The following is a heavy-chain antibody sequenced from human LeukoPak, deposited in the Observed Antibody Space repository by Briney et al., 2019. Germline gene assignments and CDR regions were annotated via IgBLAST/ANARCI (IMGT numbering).Heavy chain of an antibody. CDR3: ARVGVVPAAIPDGFDI. CDR1: GFTFNTYG. Sequence: GGSLRLACAASGFTFNTYGMHWVRQAPGKGLEWVSVIYSGGSTYYADSVKGRFTISRDNSKNTLYLQMNSLTAEDTAVYYCARVGVVPAAIPDGFDIWGQGTMVTVSS. V-gene: IGHV3-NL1*01. J-gene: IGHJ3*02. D-gene: IGHD2-2*01. CDR2: IYSGGST.